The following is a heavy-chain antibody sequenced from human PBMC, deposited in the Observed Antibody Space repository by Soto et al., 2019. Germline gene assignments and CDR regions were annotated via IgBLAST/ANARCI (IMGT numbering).Heavy chain of an antibody. CDR1: GITFSGYA. CDR3: SRRYGSGTYYN. D-gene: IGHD3-10*01. Sequence: EVQLLESGGGLVQPGGSLRLSCAASGITFSGYAMSWVRQAPGKGLEWVSAISGSGGSTYYADSVKGRFTISRDISKNTLYLQMNRLRAEDTAVYFCSRRYGSGTYYNWGQGTLVTVSS. CDR2: ISGSGGST. V-gene: IGHV3-23*01. J-gene: IGHJ4*02.